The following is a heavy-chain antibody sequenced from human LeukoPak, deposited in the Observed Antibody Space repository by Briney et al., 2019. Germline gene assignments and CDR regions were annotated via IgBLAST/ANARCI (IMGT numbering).Heavy chain of an antibody. J-gene: IGHJ4*02. CDR3: ARFFRGPRCFDY. Sequence: PGGSLRLSCAASGFTFSSYEMNWVRQAPGKGLEWVSYISSSGSTIYHADSVKGRFTISRDNAKNSLYLQMNSLRAEDTAVYYCARFFRGPRCFDYWGQGTLVTVSS. D-gene: IGHD2-15*01. CDR2: ISSSGSTI. V-gene: IGHV3-48*03. CDR1: GFTFSSYE.